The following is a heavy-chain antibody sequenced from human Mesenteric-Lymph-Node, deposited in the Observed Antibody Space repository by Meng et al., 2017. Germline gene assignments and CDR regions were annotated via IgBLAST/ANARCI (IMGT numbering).Heavy chain of an antibody. CDR1: GGSISSSNW. CDR2: IYHSGIT. V-gene: IGHV4-4*02. D-gene: IGHD1-14*01. Sequence: QGLPPESGPGLVKPSGSLSPTCAVSGGSISSSNWWSWVRQPPGKGLEWIGKIYHSGITIYNPSLKSRVTMSVDNSKNQFSLKLNSMTAADTAVYYCARDPTGGEDHQRVWGQGTLVTVSS. CDR3: ARDPTGGEDHQRV. J-gene: IGHJ4*02.